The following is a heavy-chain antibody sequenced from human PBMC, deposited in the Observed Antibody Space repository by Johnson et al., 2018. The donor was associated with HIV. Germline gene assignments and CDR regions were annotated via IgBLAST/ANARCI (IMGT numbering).Heavy chain of an antibody. CDR2: IYSGGST. Sequence: VLLVESGGGLVQPGGSLRLSCAASGFTVSSNYMSWVRQAPGKGLEWVSVIYSGGSTYYADSVKGRFTISRDNSKNTLYLQMNSLRAEDTAVYYCARAQFMSGGYGSGGSCYSQPSGIWGQGTMVTVSS. V-gene: IGHV3-66*02. CDR1: GFTVSSNY. CDR3: ARAQFMSGGYGSGGSCYSQPSGI. D-gene: IGHD2-15*01. J-gene: IGHJ3*02.